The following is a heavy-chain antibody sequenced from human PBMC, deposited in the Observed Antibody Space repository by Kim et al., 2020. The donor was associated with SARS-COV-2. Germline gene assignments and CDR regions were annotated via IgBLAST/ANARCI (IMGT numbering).Heavy chain of an antibody. D-gene: IGHD5-18*01. V-gene: IGHV3-23*01. J-gene: IGHJ6*02. CDR3: AKVSRDEDTAMVYYYYGMDV. CDR2: ISGSGGST. Sequence: GGSLRLSCAASGFTFSSYAMSWVRQAPGKGLEWVSAISGSGGSTYYADSVKGRFTISRDNSKNTLYLQMNSLRAEDTAVYYCAKVSRDEDTAMVYYYYGMDVWGQGTTVTVSS. CDR1: GFTFSSYA.